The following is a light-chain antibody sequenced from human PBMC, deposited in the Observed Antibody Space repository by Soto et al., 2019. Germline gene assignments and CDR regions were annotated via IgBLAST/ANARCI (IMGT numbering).Light chain of an antibody. V-gene: IGKV3-15*01. J-gene: IGKJ1*01. CDR1: QSISNN. CDR2: DAS. Sequence: ILMTQSPATLSVSPGERATLSCRASQSISNNLAWYQQKPGQAPRLLIYDASTRATGIPARVSGSGSGTEFTLTSSGLQSEDFIVYYCQQYNNWPPRTFGQGTKVEIK. CDR3: QQYNNWPPRT.